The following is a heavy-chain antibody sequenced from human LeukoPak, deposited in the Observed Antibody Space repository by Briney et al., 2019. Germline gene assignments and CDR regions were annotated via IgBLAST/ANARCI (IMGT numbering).Heavy chain of an antibody. Sequence: GGSLRLSCAASGFTLSTSSMHWIRQAPGKGLEYVSAISYNGGSTYYANSVKGRFTISRDDSKNTLYLQMGSLRAEDMAVYYCARVAVAGNFDYWGQGILVTVSS. CDR2: ISYNGGST. V-gene: IGHV3-64*01. CDR1: GFTLSTSS. J-gene: IGHJ4*02. CDR3: ARVAVAGNFDY. D-gene: IGHD6-13*01.